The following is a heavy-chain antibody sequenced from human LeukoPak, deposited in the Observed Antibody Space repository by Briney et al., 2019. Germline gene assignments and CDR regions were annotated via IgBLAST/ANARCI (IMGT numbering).Heavy chain of an antibody. J-gene: IGHJ4*02. D-gene: IGHD2-15*01. V-gene: IGHV3-74*01. CDR1: GFTFSSNW. CDR3: ARELGSPNDY. CDR2: INEDGSTT. Sequence: GGSLRLSCAASGFTFSSNWMHWVRQAPGKGLVWVSRINEDGSTTNYADSVKGRSTIFRDNAKNTLYLQMNSLRAEDTAVYYCARELGSPNDYWGQGTLVTVSS.